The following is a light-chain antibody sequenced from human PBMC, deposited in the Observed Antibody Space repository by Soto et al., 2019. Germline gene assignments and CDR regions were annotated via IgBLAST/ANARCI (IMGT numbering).Light chain of an antibody. CDR1: QDISNY. CDR3: QQYDNLRVT. V-gene: IGKV1-33*01. Sequence: DIQMTQSPSSLSASVGDRVTITCQASQDISNYLNWYQQKPGKAPKLLIYDASNLETGVPSRFSGSGSGTDFTFPISSLQPEDFATYYCQQYDNLRVTFGPGTNVDIK. J-gene: IGKJ3*01. CDR2: DAS.